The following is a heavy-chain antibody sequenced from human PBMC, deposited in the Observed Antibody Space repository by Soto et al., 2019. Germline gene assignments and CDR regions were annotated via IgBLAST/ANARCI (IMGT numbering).Heavy chain of an antibody. CDR1: GFTFSDYA. J-gene: IGHJ4*02. CDR3: ARSLTIFGVVARFDK. Sequence: QVQLVESGGGVVQPGRSLRLSCAASGFTFSDYAMQWVRQAPGKGLEWVAGISYDGTNKYYADSMKGRFTISRDNSKNTLYLQMNSLRAEETAVYFCARSLTIFGVVARFDKWGQGTPVTVSS. D-gene: IGHD3-3*01. V-gene: IGHV3-30-3*01. CDR2: ISYDGTNK.